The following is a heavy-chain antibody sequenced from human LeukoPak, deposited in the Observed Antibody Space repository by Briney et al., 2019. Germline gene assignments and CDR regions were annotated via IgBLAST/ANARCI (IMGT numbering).Heavy chain of an antibody. Sequence: ASVKVSCKASGYTFTSYAMKWVRQAPGQGLEWMGWINTNTGNPTYAQGFTGRFVFSLDTSVSTAYLQISSLKAEDTAVYYCARDRPIKGVGATIAFDIWGQGTMVTVSS. V-gene: IGHV7-4-1*02. CDR2: INTNTGNP. CDR1: GYTFTSYA. D-gene: IGHD1-26*01. J-gene: IGHJ3*02. CDR3: ARDRPIKGVGATIAFDI.